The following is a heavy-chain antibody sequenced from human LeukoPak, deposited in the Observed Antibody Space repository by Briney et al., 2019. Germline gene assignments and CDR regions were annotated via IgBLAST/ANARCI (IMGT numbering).Heavy chain of an antibody. D-gene: IGHD5-24*01. Sequence: GGSLRLSCAVSGFNFSGHWMFWVRQASGKGLVWVSSTNSDGSSTGYTDSVKGRFTVSRDNAKNTLYLQMNSLRAEDTAVYYCARARWYSSDYWGQGTLVTVSS. CDR1: GFNFSGHW. CDR3: ARARWYSSDY. CDR2: TNSDGSST. V-gene: IGHV3-74*01. J-gene: IGHJ4*02.